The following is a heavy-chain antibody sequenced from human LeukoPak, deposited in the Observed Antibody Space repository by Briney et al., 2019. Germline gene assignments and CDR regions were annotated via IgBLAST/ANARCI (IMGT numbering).Heavy chain of an antibody. Sequence: GGSLRLSCAASGFTFSSYAMHWVRQAPGKGLEGVAVISYDGSNKYYADSVKGRFTISRDNSKNTLYLQMNSLRAEDTAVYYCARVAGNYYYYMDVWGKGTTVTVSS. CDR2: ISYDGSNK. CDR3: ARVAGNYYYYMDV. J-gene: IGHJ6*03. CDR1: GFTFSSYA. V-gene: IGHV3-30-3*01. D-gene: IGHD6-19*01.